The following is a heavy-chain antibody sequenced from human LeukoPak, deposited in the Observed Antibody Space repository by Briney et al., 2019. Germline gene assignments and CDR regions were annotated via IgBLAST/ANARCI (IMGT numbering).Heavy chain of an antibody. D-gene: IGHD3-9*01. Sequence: SVKVSCKASGGTFISYAISWVRQAPGQGLEWMGGIIPVFGTANYAQKFQGRVTITADESTSTAYMELSSLRSEDTAVYYCATNGYFDWLPYAFDIWGQGTMVTVSS. CDR2: IIPVFGTA. V-gene: IGHV1-69*13. CDR1: GGTFISYA. CDR3: ATNGYFDWLPYAFDI. J-gene: IGHJ3*02.